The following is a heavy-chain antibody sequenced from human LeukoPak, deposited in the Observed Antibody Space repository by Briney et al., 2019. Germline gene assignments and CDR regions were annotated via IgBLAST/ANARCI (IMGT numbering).Heavy chain of an antibody. D-gene: IGHD3-16*01. J-gene: IGHJ2*01. CDR1: GGTFSSYS. CDR2: IIPILGIT. Sequence: SVTLSCTASGGTFSSYSINRVRQAPGQGLEWMTKIIPILGITKYAEKFQGRATITADISTNTAYLQLHRLRSEDPAVYYCASEPSGGGTFNWYFDLGGGGPLVTVPS. CDR3: ASEPSGGGTFNWYFDL. V-gene: IGHV1-69*04.